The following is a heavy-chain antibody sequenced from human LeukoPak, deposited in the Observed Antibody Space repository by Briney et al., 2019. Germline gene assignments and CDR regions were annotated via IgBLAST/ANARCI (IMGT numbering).Heavy chain of an antibody. CDR1: RFTLSTYW. V-gene: IGHV3-7*01. D-gene: IGHD3-3*01. Sequence: GGSLRPSCAASRFTLSTYWMSWVRQAPGEGLEWVAHIKQDGSQEYYVDSVKGRFTISRDSAKNSLYLQMNSLRAEDTAVYYCARGVPYDSWSGPHYSDYWGQGTLVTVSS. CDR2: IKQDGSQE. J-gene: IGHJ4*02. CDR3: ARGVPYDSWSGPHYSDY.